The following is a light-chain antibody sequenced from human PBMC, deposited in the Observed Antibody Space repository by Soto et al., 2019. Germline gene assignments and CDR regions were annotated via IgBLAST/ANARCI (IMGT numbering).Light chain of an antibody. CDR2: GAS. Sequence: EIVMTQSPATLSLSPGERAALSCRASQSINSELAWYQQKPGQPPRLLLYGASTRATGVPARLTGSESGSEFTLTISGLQSEDFAVYYFQLGHNGPLTFGQGTRLEL. CDR3: QLGHNGPLT. CDR1: QSINSE. V-gene: IGKV3-15*01. J-gene: IGKJ2*01.